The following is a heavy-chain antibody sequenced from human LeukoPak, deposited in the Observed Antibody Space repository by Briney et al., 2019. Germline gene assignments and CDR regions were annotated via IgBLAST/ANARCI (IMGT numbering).Heavy chain of an antibody. CDR1: GGTFSSYA. CDR2: IIPIFGTA. V-gene: IGHV1-69*05. D-gene: IGHD5-24*01. Sequence: ASVKVSCEASGGTFSSYAISWVRQAPGQGLEWMRGIIPIFGTANYAQKFQGRVAITTDESTSTAYMELSSLRSEDTAVYYCAREDGYKMGGHAFDIWGQGTMVTVSS. CDR3: AREDGYKMGGHAFDI. J-gene: IGHJ3*02.